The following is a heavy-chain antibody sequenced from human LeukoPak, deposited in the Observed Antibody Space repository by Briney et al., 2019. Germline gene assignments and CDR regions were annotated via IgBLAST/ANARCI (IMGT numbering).Heavy chain of an antibody. D-gene: IGHD6-19*01. CDR2: ISSSSSYI. CDR3: AKAALGNIAVAFY. J-gene: IGHJ4*02. Sequence: PGGSLRLSCAASGFTIISYGIHWVRQAPGKGLEWVSSISSSSSYIYYADSVKGRFTISRDNAKNSLYLQMNSLRAEDTAVYYCAKAALGNIAVAFYWGQGTLVTVSS. V-gene: IGHV3-21*04. CDR1: GFTIISYG.